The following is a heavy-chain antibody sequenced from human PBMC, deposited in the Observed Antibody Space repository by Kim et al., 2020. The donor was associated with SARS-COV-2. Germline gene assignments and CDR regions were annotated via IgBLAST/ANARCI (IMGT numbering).Heavy chain of an antibody. CDR1: GFTFSNYW. CDR2: INRDGRST. Sequence: GGSLRLSCAASGFTFSNYWMHWVRQAPGKGLVWVARINRDGRSTTYADSVKGRFTISRDTAKNTLYLQVNSLRAEDTAVYYCARVEYSSTWYIDYWGQGALVTVSS. D-gene: IGHD6-13*01. CDR3: ARVEYSSTWYIDY. V-gene: IGHV3-74*01. J-gene: IGHJ4*02.